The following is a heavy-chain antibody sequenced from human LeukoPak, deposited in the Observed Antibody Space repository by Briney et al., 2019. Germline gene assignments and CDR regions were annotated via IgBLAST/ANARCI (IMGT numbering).Heavy chain of an antibody. CDR2: INPSGGGT. CDR3: ARDGDTSSGWYGYFDY. Sequence: ASVKVPCKASGYTFTSYYMHWVRQAPGQGLEGMAMINPSGGGTSYAQNFLGRVTMTRDTSTSTVYMELSSLRSEDTAVYYCARDGDTSSGWYGYFDYWGQGTLVTVSS. D-gene: IGHD6-19*01. J-gene: IGHJ4*02. V-gene: IGHV1-46*01. CDR1: GYTFTSYY.